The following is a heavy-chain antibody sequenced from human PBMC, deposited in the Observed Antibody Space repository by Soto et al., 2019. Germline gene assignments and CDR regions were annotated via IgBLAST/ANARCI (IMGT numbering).Heavy chain of an antibody. CDR3: ARLSALARGGYYYYAMDV. J-gene: IGHJ6*02. Sequence: PSETLSLTCAVAGASISSSNWWTWVRQPPGKGLEWIGQISHTGNTNHNPSLQSRVSMSVDKSQNQFSLKLNSVTAADTAVYYCARLSALARGGYYYYAMDVWGQGTTVTVSS. D-gene: IGHD2-15*01. CDR2: ISHTGNT. V-gene: IGHV4-4*02. CDR1: GASISSSNW.